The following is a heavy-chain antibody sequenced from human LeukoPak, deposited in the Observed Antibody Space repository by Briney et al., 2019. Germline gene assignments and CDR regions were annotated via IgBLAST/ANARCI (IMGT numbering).Heavy chain of an antibody. CDR3: ARERSYDSSGLYDY. V-gene: IGHV4-59*01. CDR2: IYYSGST. Sequence: PSETLSLTCTASGGSISSYYWSWIRQPPGKGLEWIGYIYYSGSTNYNPSLKSRVTISVDTSKNQFSLKLSSVTAADTAVYYCARERSYDSSGLYDYWGQGTLVTVSS. CDR1: GGSISSYY. D-gene: IGHD3-22*01. J-gene: IGHJ4*02.